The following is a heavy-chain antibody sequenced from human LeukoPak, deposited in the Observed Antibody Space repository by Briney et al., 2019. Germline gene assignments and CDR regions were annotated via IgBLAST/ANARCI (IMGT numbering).Heavy chain of an antibody. CDR2: ISSSGSTK. V-gene: IGHV3-48*03. CDR3: ARDLGMTDGDYVSYFDY. D-gene: IGHD4-17*01. J-gene: IGHJ4*02. Sequence: PGGSLRLSCAASGFTFRNYEIHWVRQAAGKGLEWVSYISSSGSTKYYADSVKGRFTISRDNAKNSLYLQMNSLRAEDTAVYYCARDLGMTDGDYVSYFDYWGQGTLVTVSS. CDR1: GFTFRNYE.